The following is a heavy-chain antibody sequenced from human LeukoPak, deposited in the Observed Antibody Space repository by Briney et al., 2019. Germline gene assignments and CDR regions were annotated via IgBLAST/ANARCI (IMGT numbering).Heavy chain of an antibody. CDR1: GYTFTSYA. J-gene: IGHJ4*02. Sequence: ASVKVSCKASGYTFTSYAMNWVRQAPGQGLEWMGWINTNTGNPTYAQGFTGRFVFSLDTSVSTAYLQISSLKAEDTAVYYCARVVSYYYYDSSGYYGVGDYWGQGTLVTVSS. CDR3: ARVVSYYYYDSSGYYGVGDY. CDR2: INTNTGNP. D-gene: IGHD3-22*01. V-gene: IGHV7-4-1*02.